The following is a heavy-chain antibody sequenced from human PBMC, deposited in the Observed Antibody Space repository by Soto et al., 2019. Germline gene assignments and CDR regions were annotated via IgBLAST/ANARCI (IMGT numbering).Heavy chain of an antibody. CDR1: GFTFSSYG. V-gene: IGHV3-30*18. J-gene: IGHJ4*02. Sequence: QVQLVESGGGVVQPGRSLRLSCAASGFTFSSYGMHWVRQAPGKGLEWVAVISYDGSNKYYADSVKGRFTISRDNSKNTLYLQMNSLRAEDTAVYYCAKGRDRVRWYTPCDYWGQGTLVTVSS. CDR2: ISYDGSNK. CDR3: AKGRDRVRWYTPCDY. D-gene: IGHD2-15*01.